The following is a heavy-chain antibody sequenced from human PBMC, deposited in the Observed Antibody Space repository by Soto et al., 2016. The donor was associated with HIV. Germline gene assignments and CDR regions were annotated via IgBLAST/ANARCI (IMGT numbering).Heavy chain of an antibody. J-gene: IGHJ4*02. V-gene: IGHV1-8*03. CDR2: MNSNSGNT. CDR3: ATASWGARGVMYYFAY. D-gene: IGHD3-10*01. Sequence: QVQLVQSGAEVKKPGASVKVSCKASGYTFSSYDIHWVRQATGQGLEWMGWMNSNSGNTGYAQKFQGRVTISRNNSINTAYMELSSLRSEDTAVYYCATASWGARGVMYYFAYWGQGTQVTVSS. CDR1: GYTFSSYD.